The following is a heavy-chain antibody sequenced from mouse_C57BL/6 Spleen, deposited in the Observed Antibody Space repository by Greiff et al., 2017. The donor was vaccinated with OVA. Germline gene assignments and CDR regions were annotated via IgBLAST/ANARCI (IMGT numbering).Heavy chain of an antibody. CDR1: GYAFSSYW. CDR3: ARSGNYGSSYDYAMDY. CDR2: IYPGDGDT. D-gene: IGHD1-1*01. J-gene: IGHJ4*01. V-gene: IGHV1-80*01. Sequence: VMLVESGAELVKPGASVKISCKASGYAFSSYWMNWVKQRPGKGLEWIGQIYPGDGDTNYNGKFKGKATLTADKSSSTAYMQLSSLTSEDSAVYFCARSGNYGSSYDYAMDYWGQGTSVTVSS.